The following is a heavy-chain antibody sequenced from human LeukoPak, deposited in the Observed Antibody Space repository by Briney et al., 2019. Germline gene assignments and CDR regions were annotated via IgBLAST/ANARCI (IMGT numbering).Heavy chain of an antibody. CDR2: IWYDGSNK. Sequence: PGGSLRLSCAASGFTFSSYGMHWVRQAPGKGLEWVAVIWYDGSNKYYADSVKGRFTISGDNSKNTLYLQMNSLRAEDTAVYYCARDRTVELLVDYIFDYWGQGTLVTVSS. CDR3: ARDRTVELLVDYIFDY. CDR1: GFTFSSYG. V-gene: IGHV3-33*01. J-gene: IGHJ4*02. D-gene: IGHD1-7*01.